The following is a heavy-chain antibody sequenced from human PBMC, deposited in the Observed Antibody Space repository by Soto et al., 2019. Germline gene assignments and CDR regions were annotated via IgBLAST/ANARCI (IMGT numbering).Heavy chain of an antibody. CDR3: ARVPPYSSSWYFDL. Sequence: QVQLVQSGAEVKKPGASAKVSCKASGYTFTNYDINWVRQAPGQGLEWMGWISAYNGNTNYAQKLQGRVTMTTDTSTSTAYMELRSLRSDDTAVYYCARVPPYSSSWYFDLWGRGTLVTVSS. CDR1: GYTFTNYD. D-gene: IGHD6-13*01. J-gene: IGHJ2*01. V-gene: IGHV1-18*01. CDR2: ISAYNGNT.